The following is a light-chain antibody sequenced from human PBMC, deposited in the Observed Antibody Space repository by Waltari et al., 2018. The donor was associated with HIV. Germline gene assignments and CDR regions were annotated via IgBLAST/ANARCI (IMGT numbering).Light chain of an antibody. Sequence: EMVVTQSPATVSVSLGERATLSCRASHSVGIHLAWYQQKPGQAPRLLIYGASTRATDIPGRFSGSGSGTDFTLTISSLQSEDSAVYFCQQYSNRPPWTFGQGTKVEI. J-gene: IGKJ1*01. CDR2: GAS. V-gene: IGKV3-15*01. CDR1: HSVGIH. CDR3: QQYSNRPPWT.